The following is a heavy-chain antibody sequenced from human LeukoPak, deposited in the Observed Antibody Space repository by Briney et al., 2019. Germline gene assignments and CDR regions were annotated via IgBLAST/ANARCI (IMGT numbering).Heavy chain of an antibody. J-gene: IGHJ6*03. Sequence: GGSLRLSCAASGFTFSSYWMSWVRQAPGKGLEWVANIKQDGSEKYYVDSVKGRFTISRDNAKNSLYLQMNSLRAEDTAVYYCARTSVDTAMVAYYYYYYMDVWGKGTTVTVSS. CDR3: ARTSVDTAMVAYYYYYYMDV. D-gene: IGHD5-18*01. V-gene: IGHV3-7*01. CDR2: IKQDGSEK. CDR1: GFTFSSYW.